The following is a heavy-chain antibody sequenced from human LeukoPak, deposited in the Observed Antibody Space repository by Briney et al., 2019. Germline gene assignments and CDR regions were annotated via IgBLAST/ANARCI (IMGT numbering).Heavy chain of an antibody. CDR1: VGSISIYY. CDR3: ARGVRYSSSWYWFDP. CDR2: IYTSGST. V-gene: IGHV4-4*07. D-gene: IGHD6-13*01. J-gene: IGHJ5*02. Sequence: SETLSLTCTVSVGSISIYYWSWIRQPAGKGLDWIGLIYTSGSTNYNPSLKSRVTMSVDTSKNQFSLKLSSVTAADTAVYYCARGVRYSSSWYWFDPWGQGTLVTVSS.